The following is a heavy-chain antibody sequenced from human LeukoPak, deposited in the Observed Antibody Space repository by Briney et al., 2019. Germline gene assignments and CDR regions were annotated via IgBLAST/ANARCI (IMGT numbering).Heavy chain of an antibody. CDR3: ARDRWLVKYYFDY. V-gene: IGHV4-34*01. CDR1: GGSFSGYY. Sequence: SETLSLTCAVYGGSFSGYYWSWIRQPPGKGLEWIGEINHSGSTNYNPSLKSRVTISVDTSKNQFSLELSSVTAADTAVYYCARDRWLVKYYFDYWGQGTLVTVSS. D-gene: IGHD6-19*01. J-gene: IGHJ4*02. CDR2: INHSGST.